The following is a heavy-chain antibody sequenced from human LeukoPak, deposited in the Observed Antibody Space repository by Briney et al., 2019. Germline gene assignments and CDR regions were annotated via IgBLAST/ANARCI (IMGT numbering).Heavy chain of an antibody. CDR2: INPNSGGT. CDR1: GYTFTGYY. D-gene: IGHD3-22*01. Sequence: GASVKVSCKASGYTFTGYYMHWVRQAPGQGLEWMGWINPNSGGTNYAQKFQGRVTMTRDTSISTAYMELSRLRSDDTAVYYCARDPGRITMIVVATWEFDYWGQGTLVTVSS. J-gene: IGHJ4*02. CDR3: ARDPGRITMIVVATWEFDY. V-gene: IGHV1-2*02.